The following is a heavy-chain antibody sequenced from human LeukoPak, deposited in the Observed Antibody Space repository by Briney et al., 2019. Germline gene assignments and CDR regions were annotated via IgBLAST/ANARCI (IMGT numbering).Heavy chain of an antibody. CDR2: IYYSGST. V-gene: IGHV4-59*01. CDR1: GGSISSYY. D-gene: IGHD7-27*01. J-gene: IGHJ6*03. CDR3: ARDKGWGNGMDV. Sequence: SSETLSLTCTVSGGSISSYYWSWIRQPPGKGLEWLGYIYYSGSTNYIPSLKSRVTISVDTSKTQFSLKLTSVTAADTAVYYCARDKGWGNGMDVWGKGTTVTVSS.